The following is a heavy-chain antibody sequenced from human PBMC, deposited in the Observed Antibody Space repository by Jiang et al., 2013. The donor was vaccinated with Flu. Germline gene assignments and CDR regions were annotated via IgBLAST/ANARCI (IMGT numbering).Heavy chain of an antibody. V-gene: IGHV1-3*01. CDR1: GYTFTTYT. Sequence: SGAEVKKPGASVKVSCKTSGYTFTTYTMHWVRQAPGQRLEWMGWINAGNGITIYSEKLQGRVSITRDTSASTAYMELSGLISEDTAVYYCAREKTSRVYGSGTYEYYGMDVWGQGTTVTVSS. J-gene: IGHJ6*02. CDR3: AREKTSRVYGSGTYEYYGMDV. CDR2: INAGNGIT. D-gene: IGHD3-10*01.